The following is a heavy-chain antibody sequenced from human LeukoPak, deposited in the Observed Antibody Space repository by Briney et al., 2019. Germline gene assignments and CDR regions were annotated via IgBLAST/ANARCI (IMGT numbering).Heavy chain of an antibody. J-gene: IGHJ3*02. Sequence: GGSLRLSCAASGFTFSSYAMSWVRQAPGKGLEWVSAISGSGGSTYYADSVKGRFTISRDNSKNTLYLQMNSLRAEDTAVYCCAKGTPYCGGDCYSTFLDAFDIWGQGTMVTVSS. V-gene: IGHV3-23*01. CDR2: ISGSGGST. CDR3: AKGTPYCGGDCYSTFLDAFDI. CDR1: GFTFSSYA. D-gene: IGHD2-21*02.